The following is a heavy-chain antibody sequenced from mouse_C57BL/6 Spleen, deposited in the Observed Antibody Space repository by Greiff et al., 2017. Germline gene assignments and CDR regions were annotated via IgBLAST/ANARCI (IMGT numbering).Heavy chain of an antibody. CDR1: GYSFTDYN. V-gene: IGHV1-39*01. Sequence: VQLQQSGPELVKPGASVKISCKASGYSFTDYNMNWVKQSNGKSLEWIGVINPNYGTTSYNQKFKGKATLTVDQSSSTAYMQLNSLTSEESAVSYCARFITTVGDWYFDVWGTGTTVTVSS. D-gene: IGHD1-1*01. CDR3: ARFITTVGDWYFDV. J-gene: IGHJ1*03. CDR2: INPNYGTT.